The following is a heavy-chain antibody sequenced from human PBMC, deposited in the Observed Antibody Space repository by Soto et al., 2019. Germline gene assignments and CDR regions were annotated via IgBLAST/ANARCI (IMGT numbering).Heavy chain of an antibody. D-gene: IGHD2-15*01. CDR1: GYSFTSYW. CDR2: IYPGDSDT. V-gene: IGHV5-51*01. J-gene: IGHJ6*03. CDR3: ARGYCSGGSCQGRYYYYYYMDV. Sequence: GESLKISCKGSGYSFTSYWIGWVRQMPGKGLEWMGIIYPGDSDTRYSPSFQGQVTISADKSISTAYLQWSSLKASDTAMYYCARGYCSGGSCQGRYYYYYYMDVWGKGTTVTVSS.